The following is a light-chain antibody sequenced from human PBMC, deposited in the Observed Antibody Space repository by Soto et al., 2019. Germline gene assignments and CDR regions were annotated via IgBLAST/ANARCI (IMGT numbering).Light chain of an antibody. CDR2: LNSDGSH. CDR3: QTWGTGMSWV. Sequence: QPVLTQSPSASASLGASVKLTCTLSSGHSNYAIAWHQQQPEKGPRFLMRLNSDGSHSKGDGIPDRFSGSTSGAARYLSISSLQSEDEADYYCQTWGTGMSWVFGGGTKLTVL. J-gene: IGLJ3*02. V-gene: IGLV4-69*01. CDR1: SGHSNYA.